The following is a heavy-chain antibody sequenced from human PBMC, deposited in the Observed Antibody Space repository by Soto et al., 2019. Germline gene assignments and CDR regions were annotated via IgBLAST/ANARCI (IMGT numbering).Heavy chain of an antibody. D-gene: IGHD3-16*01. Sequence: QVQLQESGPGLVKPSETLSLTCSVSGGSISSYHWGWIRQPPGKGLEWIGLIYYTGNTNYNSSLKRRVTISIDSSKNRFSLQLTSVTPADAGIYYCAGIVPFSGGGRHYMDVWGKGTTVTVSS. CDR1: GGSISSYH. V-gene: IGHV4-59*01. J-gene: IGHJ6*03. CDR2: IYYTGNT. CDR3: AGIVPFSGGGRHYMDV.